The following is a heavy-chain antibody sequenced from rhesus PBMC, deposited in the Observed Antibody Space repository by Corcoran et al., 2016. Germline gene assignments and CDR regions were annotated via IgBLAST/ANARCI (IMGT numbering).Heavy chain of an antibody. J-gene: IGHJ6*01. Sequence: DVQLVESGGGLVKPGGSLRLSCVASGFTFSSYEMHWVRQAPGKGLEWVSVISESGGTIYYADYVKGQFNISRDNAKNSLFLQMNILRAEDTAVYYCTRDLRIAAGLSGLDSWGQGVVVTVSS. V-gene: IGHV3-100*02. CDR3: TRDLRIAAGLSGLDS. CDR1: GFTFSSYE. D-gene: IGHD6-13*01. CDR2: ISESGGTI.